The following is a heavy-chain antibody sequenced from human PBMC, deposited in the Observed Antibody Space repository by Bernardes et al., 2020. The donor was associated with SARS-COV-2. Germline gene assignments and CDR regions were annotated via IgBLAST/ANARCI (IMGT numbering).Heavy chain of an antibody. CDR2: ITTSGYT. V-gene: IGHV3-11*06. CDR3: AIEGASNVFDL. D-gene: IGHD6-6*01. Sequence: PGGSLRLSCAVSGLTIGDYYMSWIRQAPGRGLEWVSYITTSGYTNYADSVRGRFTVSRDNAKNSLNLQMNRLRAEDTAVYYCAIEGASNVFDLWGQGTMVNVSS. CDR1: GLTIGDYY. J-gene: IGHJ3*01.